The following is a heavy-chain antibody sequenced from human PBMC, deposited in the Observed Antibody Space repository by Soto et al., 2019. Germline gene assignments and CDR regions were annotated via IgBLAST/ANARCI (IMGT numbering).Heavy chain of an antibody. V-gene: IGHV2-5*02. D-gene: IGHD3-22*01. CDR2: IYWDDDK. J-gene: IGHJ4*02. CDR3: AHTYYYDSSGYPFDF. Sequence: SGPTLVNPTQTLTLTCSFSGFSHSTDGVGVGWIRQTPGKALEWLALIYWDDDKRYRPSLKSRLTITEDTSKNQVVLVMTNMDPVDTATYYCAHTYYYDSSGYPFDFWGQGILVTVSS. CDR1: GFSHSTDGVG.